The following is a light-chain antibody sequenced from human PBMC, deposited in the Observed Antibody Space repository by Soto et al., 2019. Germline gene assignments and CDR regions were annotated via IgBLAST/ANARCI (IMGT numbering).Light chain of an antibody. CDR2: DAS. CDR3: QQYDNLPPP. J-gene: IGKJ4*01. Sequence: DIQMTQSPSSLSASVGDRVTITCQASQDISNYLNWYQQKPAKAPKLLIYDASNLETGVPSRFSGSGSGTDFTFTISSLQPEDIATYYCQQYDNLPPPFAGGTNVDIK. V-gene: IGKV1-33*01. CDR1: QDISNY.